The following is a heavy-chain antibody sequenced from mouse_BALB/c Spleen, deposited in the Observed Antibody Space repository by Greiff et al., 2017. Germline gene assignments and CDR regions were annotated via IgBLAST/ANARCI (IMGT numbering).Heavy chain of an antibody. D-gene: IGHD1-1*01. CDR3: ARGSSPWFAY. CDR1: GYSFTGYT. J-gene: IGHJ3*01. Sequence: VQLQQSGPELVKPGASMKISCKASGYSFTGYTMNWVKQSHGKNPEWIGLINPYNGGTSYNQKFKGKATLTVDKSSSTAYMELLSLTSEDSAVYYCARGSSPWFAYWGQGTLVTVSA. CDR2: INPYNGGT. V-gene: IGHV1-18*01.